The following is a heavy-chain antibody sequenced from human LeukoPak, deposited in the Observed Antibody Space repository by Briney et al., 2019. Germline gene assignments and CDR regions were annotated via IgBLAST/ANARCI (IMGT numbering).Heavy chain of an antibody. Sequence: GASVKVSCKASGYTFTGYYMHWVRQAPGQGLEWMGWINPNSGGTNYAQKFQGRVTMTRDTSISTAYMELSSLRSEDTAVYYCARDSGTYGRRTGFDYWGQGTLVTVSS. CDR1: GYTFTGYY. D-gene: IGHD1-26*01. J-gene: IGHJ4*02. CDR3: ARDSGTYGRRTGFDY. CDR2: INPNSGGT. V-gene: IGHV1-2*02.